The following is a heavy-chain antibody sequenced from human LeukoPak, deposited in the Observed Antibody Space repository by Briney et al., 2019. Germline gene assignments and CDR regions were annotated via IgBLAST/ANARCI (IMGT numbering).Heavy chain of an antibody. CDR2: IYNSGST. V-gene: IGHV4-59*01. Sequence: SETLSLTCTVSGDSISRYYWSWIRQPPGKGLEWIGNIYNSGSTNYNPSLKSRVTISVDTSKNQFSLRLSSVTTADTAVYYCSRENGAFSPFGYWGQGYLVTVLS. D-gene: IGHD2-8*01. CDR1: GDSISRYY. J-gene: IGHJ4*02. CDR3: SRENGAFSPFGY.